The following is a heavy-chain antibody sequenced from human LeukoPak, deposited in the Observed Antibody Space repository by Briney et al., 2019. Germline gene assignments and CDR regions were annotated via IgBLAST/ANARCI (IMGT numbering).Heavy chain of an antibody. Sequence: PGGSLRLSCAASGFTFSSYWMHWVRQAPGKGLVWVLNINSDGSSTNYADSVKGRFTISRDNAKNTLYLQMSSLRAEDTAVYYCALFNGVVTAVDYWGQGTLVTVSS. V-gene: IGHV3-74*01. CDR2: INSDGSST. CDR1: GFTFSSYW. D-gene: IGHD2-21*02. CDR3: ALFNGVVTAVDY. J-gene: IGHJ4*02.